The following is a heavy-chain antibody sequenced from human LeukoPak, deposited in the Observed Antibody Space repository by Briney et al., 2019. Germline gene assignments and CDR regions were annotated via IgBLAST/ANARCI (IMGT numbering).Heavy chain of an antibody. J-gene: IGHJ4*02. V-gene: IGHV3-74*03. CDR3: VRRYYEYNVYDRHLDF. Sequence: GSLRLSCAASGFTFSRDWMHWVRQAPGKGLVWVSRISDDGSITTYADSVQGRFTISGDNAKSSVFLQINSLRVEDTAVYFCVRRYYEYNVYDRHLDFWGQGILVTVSS. CDR2: ISDDGSIT. D-gene: IGHD5/OR15-5a*01. CDR1: GFTFSRDW.